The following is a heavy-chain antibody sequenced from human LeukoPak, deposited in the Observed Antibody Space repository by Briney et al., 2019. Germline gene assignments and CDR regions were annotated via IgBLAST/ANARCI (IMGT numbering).Heavy chain of an antibody. J-gene: IGHJ4*02. D-gene: IGHD1-26*01. CDR2: ISYDGSNK. Sequence: GRSLRLSCAASGFTFSSYAMHWVRQAPGKGLEWVAVISYDGSNKCYADSVKGRFTISRDNSKNTLYLQMNSLRAEDTAVYYCGGEWELLRSSFDYWGQGTLVTVSS. CDR3: GGEWELLRSSFDY. CDR1: GFTFSSYA. V-gene: IGHV3-30-3*01.